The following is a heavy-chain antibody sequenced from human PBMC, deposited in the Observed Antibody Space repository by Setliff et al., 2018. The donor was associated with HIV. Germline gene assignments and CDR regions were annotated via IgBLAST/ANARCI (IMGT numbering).Heavy chain of an antibody. CDR2: IYTTGST. CDR1: GDSIRSGSYY. Sequence: TLSLTCTVSGDSIRSGSYYWTWIRQPAGKGLEWIGHIYTTGSTNYNPSLKSRVTISLDTSKNQFSLKLSSVTAADTAVYYCARGKYCTDGVCSKPRSAVMDVWGQGTTVTVSS. J-gene: IGHJ6*02. V-gene: IGHV4-61*09. CDR3: ARGKYCTDGVCSKPRSAVMDV. D-gene: IGHD2-8*01.